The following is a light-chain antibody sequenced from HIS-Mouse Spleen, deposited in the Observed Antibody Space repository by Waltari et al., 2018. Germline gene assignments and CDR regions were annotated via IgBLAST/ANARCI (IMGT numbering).Light chain of an antibody. CDR3: QQANSFPWSGVFT. CDR2: AAS. V-gene: IGKV1-12*02. Sequence: DIQMTQSPSSVSASVGDRVTITCRASQGISSWLAWYQKKPGKAPKLLIYAASSLQSGVPSKFSGSGSETDFTLTISSLQPEDFATYYCQQANSFPWSGVFTFDPGTKVDIK. J-gene: IGKJ3*01. CDR1: QGISSW.